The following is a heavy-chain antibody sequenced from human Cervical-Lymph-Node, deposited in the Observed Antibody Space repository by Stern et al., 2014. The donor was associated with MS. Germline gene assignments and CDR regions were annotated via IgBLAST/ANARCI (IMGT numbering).Heavy chain of an antibody. CDR1: GFVFSDHN. D-gene: IGHD1-1*01. V-gene: IGHV3-21*06. CDR2: ISSAISFI. CDR3: ARGLDWFDP. Sequence: EVQLVESGGGLVKPGGSLRLSCAASGFVFSDHNMNWVRQAPEKGLEWVSSISSAISFIYGADSVKGRFAISRDNANNLLFLQMDSLRVEDSAVYYCARGLDWFDPWGQGTLVTVSS. J-gene: IGHJ5*02.